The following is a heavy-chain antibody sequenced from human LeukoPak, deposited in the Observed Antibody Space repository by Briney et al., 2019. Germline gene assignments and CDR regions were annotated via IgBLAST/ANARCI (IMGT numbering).Heavy chain of an antibody. CDR3: AREGATNAFDY. CDR2: IKQDGSEK. D-gene: IGHD1-26*01. J-gene: IGHJ4*02. V-gene: IGHV3-7*03. CDR1: GFTFSSYW. Sequence: PGGSLRLSCAASGFTFSSYWMSWVRQAPGKGLEWVANIKQDGSEKYYVDSVKGRFTISRDNAENSLYLQMNSLRAEDTAVYYCAREGATNAFDYWGQGTLVTVSS.